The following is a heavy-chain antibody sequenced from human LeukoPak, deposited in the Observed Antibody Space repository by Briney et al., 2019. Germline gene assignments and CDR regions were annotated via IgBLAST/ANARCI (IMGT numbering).Heavy chain of an antibody. CDR2: MNPNSGNT. D-gene: IGHD4-17*01. V-gene: IGHV1-18*01. Sequence: ASVKVSCKASGYTFTSYDINWVRQATGQGLEWMGWMNPNSGNTNYAQKLQGRVTMTTDTSTSTAYMELRSLRSDDTAVYYCARDQYGDPYWYFDLWGRGTLVTVSS. CDR3: ARDQYGDPYWYFDL. CDR1: GYTFTSYD. J-gene: IGHJ2*01.